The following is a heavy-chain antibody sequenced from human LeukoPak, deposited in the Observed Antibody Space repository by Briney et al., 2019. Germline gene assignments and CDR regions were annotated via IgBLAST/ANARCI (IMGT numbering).Heavy chain of an antibody. CDR2: IYSGGST. Sequence: GGSLRLSCAASGFTVSSNYMSWVRQAPGKGLGWVSVIYSGGSTYYADSVKGRFTISRDNSKNTLYLQMNSLRAEDTAVYYCARGAYYYDSSGGYWGQGTLVTVSS. J-gene: IGHJ4*02. CDR1: GFTVSSNY. CDR3: ARGAYYYDSSGGY. V-gene: IGHV3-66*01. D-gene: IGHD3-22*01.